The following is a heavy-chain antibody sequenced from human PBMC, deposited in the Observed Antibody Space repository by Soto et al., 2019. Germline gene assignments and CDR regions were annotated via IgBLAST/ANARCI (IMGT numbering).Heavy chain of an antibody. CDR1: GFTFSSYG. Sequence: QVQLVESGGGVVQPGRSLRLSCAASGFTFSSYGMHWDRQAPGKGLEWVAVIWYDGSNKYYADSVKGRFTISRDNSKNTLYLQMNSLRAEDTAVYYCAREEADMVGMDVWGKGTTVTVSS. D-gene: IGHD5-12*01. V-gene: IGHV3-33*01. CDR3: AREEADMVGMDV. J-gene: IGHJ6*03. CDR2: IWYDGSNK.